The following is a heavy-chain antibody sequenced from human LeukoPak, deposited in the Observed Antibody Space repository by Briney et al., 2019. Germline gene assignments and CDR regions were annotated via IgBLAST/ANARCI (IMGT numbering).Heavy chain of an antibody. CDR3: ARDLTWGASDA. Sequence: ASVTVSCKASGYTFTSYYMHWVRQTPAKGLEWMAWINPNSGDPNYAQKFQGRVTVTRDTSITTFYMELTRLRSDDTAMYYCARDLTWGASDAWGQGTPVTVSS. V-gene: IGHV1-2*02. J-gene: IGHJ5*02. CDR2: INPNSGDP. CDR1: GYTFTSYY. D-gene: IGHD3-16*01.